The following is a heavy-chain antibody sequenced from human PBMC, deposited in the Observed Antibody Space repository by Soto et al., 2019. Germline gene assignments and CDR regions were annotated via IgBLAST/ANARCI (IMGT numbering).Heavy chain of an antibody. J-gene: IGHJ4*02. CDR1: GFTFSNAW. CDR3: TTEVGRYGDYYFDY. V-gene: IGHV3-15*01. CDR2: IKSKTDGGTT. Sequence: EVQLVESGGGLVKPGGSLRLSCAASGFTFSNAWMSWVRQAPGKGLEWVGRIKSKTDGGTTDYAAPVKGRFTISREDSKNTLYLQMNSLKTEDTAVYYCTTEVGRYGDYYFDYWGQGTLVTVSS. D-gene: IGHD4-17*01.